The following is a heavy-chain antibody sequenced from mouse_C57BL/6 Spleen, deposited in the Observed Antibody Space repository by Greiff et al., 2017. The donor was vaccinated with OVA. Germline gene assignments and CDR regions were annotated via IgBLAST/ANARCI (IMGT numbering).Heavy chain of an antibody. Sequence: DVKLQESGPGLVKPSQSLSLTCSVTGYSITSGYYWNWIRQFPGNKLEWMGYISYDGSNNYNPSLKNRISITRDTSKNQFFLKLNSVTTEDTATYYCARGISGWGQGTTLTVSS. CDR3: ARGISG. J-gene: IGHJ2*01. CDR1: GYSITSGYY. CDR2: ISYDGSN. D-gene: IGHD3-1*01. V-gene: IGHV3-6*01.